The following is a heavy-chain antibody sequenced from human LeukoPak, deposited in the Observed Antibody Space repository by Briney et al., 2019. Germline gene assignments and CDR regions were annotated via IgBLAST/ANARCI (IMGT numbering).Heavy chain of an antibody. V-gene: IGHV5-51*01. CDR3: ARTRSYGDYVNYYYYMDV. CDR1: GYSFTSYW. J-gene: IGHJ6*03. D-gene: IGHD4-17*01. Sequence: GESLKISCKGSGYSFTSYWIGWVRQMPGKGLEWMGIIYPGDSDTRYSPSFQGQVTISADKSISTAYLQWSSLKASDTAMYYCARTRSYGDYVNYYYYMDVWGKGTTVTISS. CDR2: IYPGDSDT.